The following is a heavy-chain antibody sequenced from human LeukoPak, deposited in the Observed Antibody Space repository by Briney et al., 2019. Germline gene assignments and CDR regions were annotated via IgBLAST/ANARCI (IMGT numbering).Heavy chain of an antibody. V-gene: IGHV1-69*01. J-gene: IGHJ3*02. CDR1: GGTFSSYA. Sequence: SVKVSCKASGGTFSSYAISWVRQAPGQGLEWMGGIIPIFGTANYAQKFQGRVTITADESTSTAYMELSSLRSEDTAVYYCARSDSSGPAAFDIWGQGTMVTVSS. D-gene: IGHD3-22*01. CDR2: IIPIFGTA. CDR3: ARSDSSGPAAFDI.